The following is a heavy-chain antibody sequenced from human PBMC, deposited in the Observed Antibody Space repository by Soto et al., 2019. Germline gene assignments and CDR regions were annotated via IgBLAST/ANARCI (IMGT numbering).Heavy chain of an antibody. J-gene: IGHJ4*02. D-gene: IGHD3-16*01. CDR2: MRPDSGGA. Sequence: GASVKVSCKASGYTFTGCYLHWIRQAPGQGLQWMGWMRPDSGGANYAQKFQGRVSMTRDTSTSTFYMELSRLASDDTAAYYCARDPHEGVYDYWGQGTQVTVS. CDR1: GYTFTGCY. V-gene: IGHV1-2*02. CDR3: ARDPHEGVYDY.